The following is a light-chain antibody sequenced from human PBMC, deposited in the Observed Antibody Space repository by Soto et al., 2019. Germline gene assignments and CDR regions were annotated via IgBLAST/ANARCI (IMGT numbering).Light chain of an antibody. V-gene: IGKV3-20*01. CDR1: QRVSSGY. J-gene: IGKJ5*01. CDR3: QQYKNWPRIT. CDR2: ATS. Sequence: EIVLTQSPGTLSLSPGERATLSCRARQRVSSGYLAWYQQKPGQAPRLLIFATSRRATDIPDRFSGSGSGTDFTLAIRRLEPEDFGVYYCQQYKNWPRITFGQGTRLEIK.